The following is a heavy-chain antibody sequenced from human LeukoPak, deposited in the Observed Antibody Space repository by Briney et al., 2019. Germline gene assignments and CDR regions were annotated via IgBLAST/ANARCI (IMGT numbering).Heavy chain of an antibody. CDR1: GGTFSSYA. Sequence: GASVKVSCKASGGTFSSYAISWVRQAPGQVLEWMGRIIPILGIANYAQKFQGRVTITADKSTSTAYMELSSLRSEDTAVYYCARDTVTTYFDYWGQGTLVTVSS. CDR3: ARDTVTTYFDY. J-gene: IGHJ4*02. V-gene: IGHV1-69*04. D-gene: IGHD4-4*01. CDR2: IIPILGIA.